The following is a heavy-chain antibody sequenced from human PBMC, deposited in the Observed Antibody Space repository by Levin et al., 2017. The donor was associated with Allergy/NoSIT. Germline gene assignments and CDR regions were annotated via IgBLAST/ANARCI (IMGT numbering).Heavy chain of an antibody. D-gene: IGHD4-17*01. J-gene: IGHJ5*02. CDR2: IDSDGNT. Sequence: SCAASGFTFSSTWMHWVRQTPGKGLAWVSRIDSDGNTAYADSVKGRFTISGDNAKNTVDLQMNSLRVEDTAVYYCGTTVAMSSGQPWGQGTLVTVSS. CDR1: GFTFSSTW. V-gene: IGHV3-74*03. CDR3: GTTVAMSSGQP.